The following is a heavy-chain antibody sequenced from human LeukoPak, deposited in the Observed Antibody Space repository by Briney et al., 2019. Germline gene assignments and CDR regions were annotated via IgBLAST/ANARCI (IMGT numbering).Heavy chain of an antibody. Sequence: GGSLRLSCAASGFTFSGFGRSWVRQAPGKGRDGVSAISSTGGTAYYADSVKGRFTISRDNSKNTLYLRMNSLRAEDTALYYCARHAVLRNIAAAGYFDYWGQGTLVTVSS. CDR1: GFTFSGFG. CDR2: ISSTGGTA. D-gene: IGHD6-13*01. J-gene: IGHJ4*02. CDR3: ARHAVLRNIAAAGYFDY. V-gene: IGHV3-23*01.